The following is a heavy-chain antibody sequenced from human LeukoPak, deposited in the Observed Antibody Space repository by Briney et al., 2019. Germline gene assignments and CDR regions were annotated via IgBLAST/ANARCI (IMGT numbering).Heavy chain of an antibody. CDR2: ISDSGDRT. J-gene: IGHJ4*02. D-gene: IGHD3-10*01. CDR1: GFTFSSYA. Sequence: GGSLRLSCAASGFTFSSYAMSWVRQAPGKGLEWVSVISDSGDRTYYADSVKGRFTISRDNSKNTLYLQMNSLRAEDTAVYYCAKAFFRSGSYSVFDYWGQGTLVTVSS. V-gene: IGHV3-23*01. CDR3: AKAFFRSGSYSVFDY.